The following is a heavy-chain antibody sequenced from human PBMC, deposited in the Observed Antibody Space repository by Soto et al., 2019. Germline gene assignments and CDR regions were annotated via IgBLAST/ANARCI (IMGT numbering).Heavy chain of an antibody. D-gene: IGHD2-2*01. CDR2: IYPGDSDT. J-gene: IGHJ6*01. V-gene: IGHV5-51*01. Sequence: GESLKISCQRSGYRFSSYWPAWVRQMPGKGLEWMGIIYPGDSDTIXXXSFQGQVTFSVDKSTSTAYLQGSSLKASDTAMYSCARQGSNXXXXHYGMYVXGXGTTVTVS. CDR3: ARQGSNXXXXHYGMYV. CDR1: GYRFSSYW.